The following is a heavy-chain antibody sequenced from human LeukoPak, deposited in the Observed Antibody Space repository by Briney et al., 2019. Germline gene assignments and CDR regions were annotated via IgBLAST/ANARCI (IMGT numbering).Heavy chain of an antibody. CDR1: GYTFTSYD. D-gene: IGHD6-19*01. CDR3: ARRGSGWSFGYMDV. V-gene: IGHV1-8*01. Sequence: GASVKVSCKASGYTFTSYDINWVRQATGQGLEWMGWMNPKSGNTGYAQKLQGRVTMTTDTSTSTAYMELRSLRSDDTAVYYCARRGSGWSFGYMDVWGKGTTVTVSS. CDR2: MNPKSGNT. J-gene: IGHJ6*03.